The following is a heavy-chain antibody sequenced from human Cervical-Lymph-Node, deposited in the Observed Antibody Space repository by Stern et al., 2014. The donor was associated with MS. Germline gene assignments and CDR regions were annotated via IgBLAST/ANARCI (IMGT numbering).Heavy chain of an antibody. CDR3: AGSWADALDI. V-gene: IGHV3-30*03. CDR1: GITFSSHG. J-gene: IGHJ3*02. CDR2: ISHDGSNK. Sequence: DQLVESGGGVVQPGRSLRLSCAASGITFSSHGMHWVRQAPGKGLEWVAVISHDGSNKNYADSVKGRFTISRANSKNTLYLEMNSLRAEDTAVYYCAGSWADALDIWGQGTMVTVSS. D-gene: IGHD6-13*01.